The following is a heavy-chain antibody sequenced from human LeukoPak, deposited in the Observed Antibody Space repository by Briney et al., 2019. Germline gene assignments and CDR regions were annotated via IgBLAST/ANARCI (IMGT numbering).Heavy chain of an antibody. CDR2: INTDGSST. V-gene: IGHV3-74*01. Sequence: GGSLRLSCAASGFIFSSYWMHWVRHAPGKGLAWVSRINTDGSSTSYADSVKGRFTISRDNAKNTLYLQMNSLRAEDTAVYYCAELGITMIGGVWGKGTTVIISS. CDR3: AELGITMIGGV. CDR1: GFIFSSYW. D-gene: IGHD3-10*02. J-gene: IGHJ6*04.